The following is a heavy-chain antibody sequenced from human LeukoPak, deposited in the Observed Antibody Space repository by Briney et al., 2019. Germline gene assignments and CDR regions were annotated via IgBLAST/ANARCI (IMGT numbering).Heavy chain of an antibody. V-gene: IGHV4-4*08. CDR2: IYTSGST. CDR1: GGSISSYY. J-gene: IGHJ3*02. D-gene: IGHD3-3*01. Sequence: SETLSLTCTVSGGSISSYYWSWIRQPPGKGLEWIGYIYTSGSTNYNPSLKSRVTISVDTSKNQFSLKLSSVTAADTAVYYCARLYYDFWSGAPRGGDAFDIWGQGTMVTVSS. CDR3: ARLYYDFWSGAPRGGDAFDI.